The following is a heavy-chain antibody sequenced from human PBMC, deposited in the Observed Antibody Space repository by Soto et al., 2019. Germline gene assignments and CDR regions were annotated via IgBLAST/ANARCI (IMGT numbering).Heavy chain of an antibody. CDR2: IYYSGST. CDR1: GGSINSGGYY. D-gene: IGHD6-13*01. CDR3: AGAYRQSGYSSSWVFGS. Sequence: QVQLQESGPGLVKPSQTLSLICTVSGGSINSGGYYWSWIRQHPGKGLEWIGYIYYSGSTYYNPFLRSRVTISAGACENQFSLKLSSVTAAATAVYFCAGAYRQSGYSSSWVFGSWGQGTLGNVSS. J-gene: IGHJ4*02. V-gene: IGHV4-31*03.